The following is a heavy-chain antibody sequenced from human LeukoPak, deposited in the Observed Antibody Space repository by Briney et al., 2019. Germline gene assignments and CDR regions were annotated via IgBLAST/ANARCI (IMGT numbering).Heavy chain of an antibody. D-gene: IGHD6-13*01. CDR2: IYYSGST. Sequence: SETLSLTCTVSGGSISTSSYYWGWIRQPPGKGLEWIGSIYYSGSTYYNPSLKSRVTISVDTSKNQFSLKLSSVTAADTAVYYCAGRISSWYKHWGQGTLVTVSS. CDR3: AGRISSWYKH. J-gene: IGHJ4*02. V-gene: IGHV4-39*07. CDR1: GGSISTSSYY.